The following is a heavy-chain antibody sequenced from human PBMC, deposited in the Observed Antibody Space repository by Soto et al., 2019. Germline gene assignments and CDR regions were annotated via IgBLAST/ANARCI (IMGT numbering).Heavy chain of an antibody. J-gene: IGHJ4*02. Sequence: GGSLRLSCAASGFIFSRSAMNWVRQAPGKGLEWVSHISGSGTSMYSDSVRGRFTISRDNANNSLYLQMNSLTAEDTAVYYCTRAKQMATILDYWGQGALVTVSS. CDR2: ISGSGTSM. D-gene: IGHD6-13*01. V-gene: IGHV3-48*04. CDR1: GFIFSRSA. CDR3: TRAKQMATILDY.